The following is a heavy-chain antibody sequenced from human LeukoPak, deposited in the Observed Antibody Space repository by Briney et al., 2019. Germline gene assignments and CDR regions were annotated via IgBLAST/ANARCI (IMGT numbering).Heavy chain of an antibody. Sequence: SETPSLTCAVYGGSFSGYYWSWIRQPPGKGLEWIGEINHSGSTNYNPSLKSRVTISVDTSKNQFSLKLSSVTAADTAVYYCASGRQNYYYYGMDVWGQGTTVTVSS. V-gene: IGHV4-34*01. J-gene: IGHJ6*02. CDR3: ASGRQNYYYYGMDV. CDR1: GGSFSGYY. CDR2: INHSGST.